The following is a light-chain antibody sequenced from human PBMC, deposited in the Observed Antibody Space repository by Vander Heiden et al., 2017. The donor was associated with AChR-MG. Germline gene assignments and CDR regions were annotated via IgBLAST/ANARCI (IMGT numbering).Light chain of an antibody. Sequence: DIQITQSTSSLSPSVGDRVSTNCQARQDISNYLKWYQQKPGKAPKLLIYDASNLETGVPSRLSGSGSGTDVTFTISSRQPEEIATYYCQQYDNLPSYTFGQGTKLEIK. CDR3: QQYDNLPSYT. V-gene: IGKV1-33*01. CDR2: DAS. J-gene: IGKJ2*01. CDR1: QDISNY.